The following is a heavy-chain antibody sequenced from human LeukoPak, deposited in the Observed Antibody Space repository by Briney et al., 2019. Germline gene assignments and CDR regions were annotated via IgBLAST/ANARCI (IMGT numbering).Heavy chain of an antibody. CDR3: VKDRENSSGWYGRRAFDI. J-gene: IGHJ3*02. CDR1: GFTFSSYA. Sequence: GGSLRLSCSASGFTFSSYAMHWVRQAPGKGLEYVSAISSNGGSTYYADSVKGRFTISRDNSKNTLYLQMSSLRAEDTAVYYCVKDRENSSGWYGRRAFDIWGQGTMVTDSS. D-gene: IGHD6-19*01. V-gene: IGHV3-64D*06. CDR2: ISSNGGST.